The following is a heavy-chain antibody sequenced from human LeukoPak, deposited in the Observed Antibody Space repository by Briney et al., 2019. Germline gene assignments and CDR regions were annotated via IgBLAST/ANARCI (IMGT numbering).Heavy chain of an antibody. Sequence: PGGSLRLSCAASGFTFSSYGMHWVRQAPGKGLEWVAFIRYDGSNKYYADSVKGRFTISRDNSKNTLYLQMNSLRAEDTAVYYCAKSCDFWSGYYTDDAFDIWGQGTMVTVSS. CDR1: GFTFSSYG. CDR2: IRYDGSNK. CDR3: AKSCDFWSGYYTDDAFDI. V-gene: IGHV3-30*02. D-gene: IGHD3-3*01. J-gene: IGHJ3*02.